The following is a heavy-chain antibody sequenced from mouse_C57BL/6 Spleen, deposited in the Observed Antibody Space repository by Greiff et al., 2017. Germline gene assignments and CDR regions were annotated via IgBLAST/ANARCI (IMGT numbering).Heavy chain of an antibody. Sequence: QVQLQQSGAELVRPGASVTLSCKASGYTFTDYEMHWVKQTPVHGLEWIGAIDPETGGTAYNQKFKGKAILTADKSSSTAYMELRSLTSEDSAVYYGTSLDSSGSAFAYWGQGTLVTVSA. J-gene: IGHJ3*01. V-gene: IGHV1-15*01. CDR1: GYTFTDYE. CDR2: IDPETGGT. CDR3: TSLDSSGSAFAY. D-gene: IGHD3-2*02.